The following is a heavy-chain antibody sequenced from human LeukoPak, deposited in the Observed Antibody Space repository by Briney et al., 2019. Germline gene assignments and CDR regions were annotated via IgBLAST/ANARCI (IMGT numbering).Heavy chain of an antibody. V-gene: IGHV4-39*01. CDR3: VRGSTLRHYQY. J-gene: IGHJ4*02. CDR1: GASISGSTYY. CDR2: IYYSEST. D-gene: IGHD3-16*01. Sequence: SETLSLTCTVSGASISGSTYYWGWIRRPPGKGLEWIGSIYYSESTYYNPSLKSRVTVSADTSKNQFSLNLSSVTAADTAVYYCVRGSTLRHYQYWGQGTLVTVSS.